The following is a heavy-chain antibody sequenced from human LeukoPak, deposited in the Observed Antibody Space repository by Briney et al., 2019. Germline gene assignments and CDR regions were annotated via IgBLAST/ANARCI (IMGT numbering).Heavy chain of an antibody. V-gene: IGHV3-7*01. CDR2: MKPDGSEI. CDR3: TRDMQGSRLYLVGYQND. D-gene: IGHD1-26*01. J-gene: IGHJ4*02. CDR1: GFTFTTYW. Sequence: GGSLRLSCAAPGFTFTTYWMSWVRQAPGKRLEWVANMKPDGSEIFYVDSVKGRFTISRDNAMNTLYLQMNSLRAEDSALYYCTRDMQGSRLYLVGYQNDWGQGTLVTVSS.